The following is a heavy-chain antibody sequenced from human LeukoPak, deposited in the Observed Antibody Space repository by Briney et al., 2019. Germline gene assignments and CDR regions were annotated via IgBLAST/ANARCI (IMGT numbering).Heavy chain of an antibody. D-gene: IGHD4-17*01. CDR2: IYPGDCDT. Sequence: GESLKISCKGSGYSFTSYWIGWVRQMPGKGLERMGIIYPGDCDTRYSPSFQGQVTISADKSISTAYLQWSSLKASDTAMYYCARHPPYGDYGPDAFDIWGQGTMVTVSS. V-gene: IGHV5-51*01. J-gene: IGHJ3*02. CDR1: GYSFTSYW. CDR3: ARHPPYGDYGPDAFDI.